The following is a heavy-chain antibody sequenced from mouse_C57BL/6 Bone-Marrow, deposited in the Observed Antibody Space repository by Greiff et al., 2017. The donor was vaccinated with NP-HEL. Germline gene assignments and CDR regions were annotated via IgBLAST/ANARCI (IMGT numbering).Heavy chain of an antibody. CDR3: ARHYGSSYYWYFDV. CDR1: GYTFTSYW. J-gene: IGHJ1*03. D-gene: IGHD1-1*01. Sequence: QVQLQQPGAELVKPGASVKLSCKASGYTFTSYWMHWVKQRPGQGLEWIGMIHPNSGSTNYNEKFTSKATLTVDKSSSTAYMQLSSLTSEDSAVYYCARHYGSSYYWYFDVWGTGTTVTVSS. CDR2: IHPNSGST. V-gene: IGHV1-64*01.